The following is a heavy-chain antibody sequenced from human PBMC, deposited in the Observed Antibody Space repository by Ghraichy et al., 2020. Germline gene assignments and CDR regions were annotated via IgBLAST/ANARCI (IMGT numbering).Heavy chain of an antibody. D-gene: IGHD3-3*02. J-gene: IGHJ4*02. CDR3: ARQHHFVDY. Sequence: GGSLRLSCAASGFTFSSYWMSWVRQAPGKGLEWVANITQDGSEKYYVDSVKGRFTISRDNAKNSLFLQMNSLRVEDTAVYFCARQHHFVDYWGQGTRVTVSS. CDR2: ITQDGSEK. CDR1: GFTFSSYW. V-gene: IGHV3-7*01.